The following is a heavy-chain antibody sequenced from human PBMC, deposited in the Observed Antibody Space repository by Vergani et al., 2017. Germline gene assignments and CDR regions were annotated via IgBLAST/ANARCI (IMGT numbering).Heavy chain of an antibody. CDR2: IYTSGST. Sequence: QVQLQESGPGLVKPSETLSLTCTVSGGSISSYYWSWIRQPAGKGLEWIGRIYTSGSTNYNPSLKSGVTMSVDTSKNQFSLKLSSVTAADTAVYYCARASPPGYCSSTSCYDYYYYMDVWGKGTTVTVSS. J-gene: IGHJ6*03. V-gene: IGHV4-4*07. D-gene: IGHD2-2*01. CDR3: ARASPPGYCSSTSCYDYYYYMDV. CDR1: GGSISSYY.